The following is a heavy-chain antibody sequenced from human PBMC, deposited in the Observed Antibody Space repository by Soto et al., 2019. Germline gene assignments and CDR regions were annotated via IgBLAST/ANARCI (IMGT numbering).Heavy chain of an antibody. D-gene: IGHD2-15*01. CDR1: GYSFTSYW. CDR3: ARIRHCSGGSCFRYYYYGMDV. J-gene: IGHJ6*02. V-gene: IGHV5-51*01. Sequence: GESLKISCTGSGYSFTSYWIGWVRQMPGNGLEWMGIIYPGDSDTRYSPSFQGQVTISADKSISTAYLQWSSLKASDTAMYYCARIRHCSGGSCFRYYYYGMDVWGQGTTVTVSS. CDR2: IYPGDSDT.